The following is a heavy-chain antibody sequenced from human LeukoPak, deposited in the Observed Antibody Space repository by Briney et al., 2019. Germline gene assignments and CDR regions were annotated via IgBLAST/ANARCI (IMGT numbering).Heavy chain of an antibody. CDR2: IIPIFGTA. CDR3: ARDSATVVTGNLDP. J-gene: IGHJ5*02. Sequence: ASVKVSCKASGGTFISYAISWVRQAPGQGLEWMGGIIPIFGTANYAQKFQGRVTITADESTSTAYMELSSLRSEDTAVYYCARDSATVVTGNLDPWGQGTLVTVSS. V-gene: IGHV1-69*13. D-gene: IGHD4-23*01. CDR1: GGTFISYA.